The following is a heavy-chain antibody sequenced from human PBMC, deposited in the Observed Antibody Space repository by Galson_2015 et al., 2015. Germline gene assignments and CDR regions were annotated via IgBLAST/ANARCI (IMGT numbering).Heavy chain of an antibody. V-gene: IGHV5-10-1*01. CDR1: GYSFTSYW. D-gene: IGHD3-22*01. J-gene: IGHJ6*04. Sequence: QSGAEVKKPGESLRISCKGSGYSFTSYWISWVRQMPGKGLEWMGRIDPSDSYTNYSPSFQGHVTISADKSISTAYLQWSSLKASDTAMYYCARHVTDYYDSSGYFLDYYGMDVWGKGTTVTVSS. CDR2: IDPSDSYT. CDR3: ARHVTDYYDSSGYFLDYYGMDV.